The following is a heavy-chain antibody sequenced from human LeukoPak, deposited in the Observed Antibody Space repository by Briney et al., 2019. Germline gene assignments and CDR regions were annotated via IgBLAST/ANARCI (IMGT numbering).Heavy chain of an antibody. CDR2: ISASGP. CDR3: AKDHESDGYPCLDH. J-gene: IGHJ4*02. V-gene: IGHV3-23*01. Sequence: GGALRLSCADSGVTFSRLAMTWVRPAPGEGLEWVSTISASGPYYADAVRGRFTISRDNSRNTLSLQMDSLRAEDTAVYYCAKDHESDGYPCLDHWGLGTLVTVSS. D-gene: IGHD3-22*01. CDR1: GVTFSRLA.